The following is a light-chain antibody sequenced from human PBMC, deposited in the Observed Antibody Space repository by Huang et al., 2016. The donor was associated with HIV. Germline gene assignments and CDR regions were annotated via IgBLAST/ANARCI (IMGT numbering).Light chain of an antibody. J-gene: IGKJ1*01. V-gene: IGKV3-15*01. CDR3: QQYDTWPRGT. Sequence: EIVMTQSPATLSVSPGERATLSCRASQSVSSNLAWYQQEPGQAPRLLIYSASTRVTGIPARFSGSGSGKEFTLTLSSLQSEEFAVYYCQQYDTWPRGTFGQGTKVEVK. CDR2: SAS. CDR1: QSVSSN.